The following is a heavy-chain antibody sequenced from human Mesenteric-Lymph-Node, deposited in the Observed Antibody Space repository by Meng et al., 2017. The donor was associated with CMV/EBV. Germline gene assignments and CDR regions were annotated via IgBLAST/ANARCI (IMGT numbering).Heavy chain of an antibody. V-gene: IGHV1-46*01. Sequence: ASVKVSCKASGYTFTNYYMHWVRQAPVQGLEWMGVINPSGDSTSYAQKFQGRVTMTRDTSTSTVYMEVTSLRSEDTAVYYCARDTVSLYDADGYSLQFDYWGQGTLVTVSS. CDR3: ARDTVSLYDADGYSLQFDY. CDR1: GYTFTNYY. D-gene: IGHD3-22*01. CDR2: INPSGDST. J-gene: IGHJ4*02.